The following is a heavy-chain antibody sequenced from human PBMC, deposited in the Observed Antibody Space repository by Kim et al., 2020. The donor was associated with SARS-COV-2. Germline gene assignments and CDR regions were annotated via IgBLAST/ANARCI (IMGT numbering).Heavy chain of an antibody. V-gene: IGHV4-34*01. CDR2: INHSGST. Sequence: SETLSLTCAVYGGSLSGYYWSGIRQPPGKGLEWIGEINHSGSTNYNPSLKSGVTISVDTSKNQFSLKLSSVTAADTAVYYCARGSAARLGPLFEPWGQG. CDR3: ARGSAARLGPLFEP. J-gene: IGHJ5*02. D-gene: IGHD6-25*01. CDR1: GGSLSGYY.